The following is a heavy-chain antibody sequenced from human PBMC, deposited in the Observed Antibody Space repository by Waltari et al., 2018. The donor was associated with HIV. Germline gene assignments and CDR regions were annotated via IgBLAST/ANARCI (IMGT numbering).Heavy chain of an antibody. CDR2: INPNSGGT. J-gene: IGHJ5*02. CDR3: ARVFRGTVNYFDSRLGH. V-gene: IGHV1-2*02. D-gene: IGHD3-22*01. CDR1: GYPFSDYY. Sequence: QVQLVQSGAEVKKPGASVKVSCKASGYPFSDYYMPWVRQAPGQGLEWMGWINPNSGGTRYAEKFQGRVTMTRDTSISTAYMELSRLRFDDTAVYYCARVFRGTVNYFDSRLGHWGQGTLVTVSS.